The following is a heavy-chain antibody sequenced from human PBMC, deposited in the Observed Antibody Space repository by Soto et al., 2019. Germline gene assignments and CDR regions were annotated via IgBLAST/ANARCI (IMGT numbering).Heavy chain of an antibody. CDR3: ARDVGYHYDGSPSGQFDF. D-gene: IGHD3-22*01. J-gene: IGHJ4*02. CDR2: IYHSGRT. V-gene: IGHV4-4*02. CDR1: GNSISTTNW. Sequence: SETLSLTCVVSGNSISTTNWWSWVRQSPGKGLEWIGEIYHSGRTNYNPSLKSRVTISVDKSKNQFSLKLNSVTAADTAVYYCARDVGYHYDGSPSGQFDFWGQGTLVTVSS.